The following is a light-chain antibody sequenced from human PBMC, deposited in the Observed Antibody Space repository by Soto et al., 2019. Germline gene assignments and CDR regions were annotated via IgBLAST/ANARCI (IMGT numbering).Light chain of an antibody. CDR1: SSDVGGYNY. Sequence: QSALTQPPSASGSPGQSVTISCTGTSSDVGGYNYVSWYQQHPGKAPKLMIYEVSERPSGVPDRFSGSKSGNTASLTISGLQAADEADYYCSLYTSENTYVFGTGTRSPS. CDR2: EVS. CDR3: SLYTSENTYV. J-gene: IGLJ1*01. V-gene: IGLV2-8*01.